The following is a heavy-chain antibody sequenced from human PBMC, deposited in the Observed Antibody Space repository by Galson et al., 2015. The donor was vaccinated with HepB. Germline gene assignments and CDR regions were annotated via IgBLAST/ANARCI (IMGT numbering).Heavy chain of an antibody. Sequence: SLRLSCAASGFTFTSYAMTWVRQAPGKGLEWVSGISGSGGSKYYADSVKGRFTISRDNSKNTLYLQMNSLRAEDTAVYYCARSRVPAAIGGAFDIWGQGTMVTVSS. V-gene: IGHV3-23*01. D-gene: IGHD2-2*02. J-gene: IGHJ3*02. CDR2: ISGSGGSK. CDR3: ARSRVPAAIGGAFDI. CDR1: GFTFTSYA.